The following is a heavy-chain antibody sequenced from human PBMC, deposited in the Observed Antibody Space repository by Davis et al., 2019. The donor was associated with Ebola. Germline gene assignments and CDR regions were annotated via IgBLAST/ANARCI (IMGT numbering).Heavy chain of an antibody. CDR2: IKQDGSEK. J-gene: IGHJ5*02. Sequence: GESLKISCAASGFSFSSYWMSWVRQAPGKGLEWVANIKQDGSEKYYVDSVEGRFTISRDNAKNSLYLQMNSLRDEDTAVYYCASIAAAGINWFDPWGQGTLVTVSS. D-gene: IGHD6-13*01. CDR1: GFSFSSYW. CDR3: ASIAAAGINWFDP. V-gene: IGHV3-7*01.